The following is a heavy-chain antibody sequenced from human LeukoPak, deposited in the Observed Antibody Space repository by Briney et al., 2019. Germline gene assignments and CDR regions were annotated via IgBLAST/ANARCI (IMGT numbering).Heavy chain of an antibody. CDR2: IYYSGST. V-gene: IGHV4-39*07. CDR1: GGSISSSSYY. CDR3: SVRSSGTRDY. D-gene: IGHD3-22*01. Sequence: PSETLSLTCTVSGGSISSSSYYWGWIRQPPGKGLEWIGSIYYSGSTYYNPSLKSRVTISVDTSKNQFSLKLSSVTAADTAVYYCSVRSSGTRDYWGQGTLVTVSS. J-gene: IGHJ4*02.